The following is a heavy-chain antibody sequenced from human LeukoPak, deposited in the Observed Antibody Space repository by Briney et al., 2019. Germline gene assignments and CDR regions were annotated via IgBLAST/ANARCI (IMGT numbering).Heavy chain of an antibody. Sequence: SQTPSLTCTVAGGSISSYYWSWIRQPPGKGLEWIGYIFYIGSTKYNPSLKSRVTISLDTSKNQFSLNLTSVTAADTAVYYCARGGEWSQFDYWGQGTLVTVSS. CDR1: GGSISSYY. V-gene: IGHV4-59*01. CDR2: IFYIGST. CDR3: ARGGEWSQFDY. J-gene: IGHJ4*02. D-gene: IGHD3-3*01.